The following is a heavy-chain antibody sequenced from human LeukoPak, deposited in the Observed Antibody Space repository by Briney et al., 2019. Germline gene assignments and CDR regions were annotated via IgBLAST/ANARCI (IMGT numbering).Heavy chain of an antibody. D-gene: IGHD3-3*01. Sequence: PSETLSLTCTVSGYSISSGYYWGWIRQPPGKGLEWIGSIYHSGSTYYNPSLKSRVTISVDTSKNQFSLKLRSVTAADTAVYYCARDTGFGVGFDPWGQGTLVTVSS. CDR1: GYSISSGYY. V-gene: IGHV4-38-2*02. CDR2: IYHSGST. J-gene: IGHJ5*02. CDR3: ARDTGFGVGFDP.